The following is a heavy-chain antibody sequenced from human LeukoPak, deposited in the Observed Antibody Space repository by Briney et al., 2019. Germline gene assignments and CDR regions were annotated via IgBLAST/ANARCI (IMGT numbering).Heavy chain of an antibody. D-gene: IGHD4-17*01. Sequence: SETLSLTCTVSGGSVSSGSYYWSWIRQPPGKGLEWIGYIYYSGSTNYNPSLKSRVTISVDTSKNQFSLKLSSVTAADTAVYYCAMYHEYGDYNYWGQGTLVTVSS. V-gene: IGHV4-61*01. CDR2: IYYSGST. CDR1: GGSVSSGSYY. CDR3: AMYHEYGDYNY. J-gene: IGHJ4*02.